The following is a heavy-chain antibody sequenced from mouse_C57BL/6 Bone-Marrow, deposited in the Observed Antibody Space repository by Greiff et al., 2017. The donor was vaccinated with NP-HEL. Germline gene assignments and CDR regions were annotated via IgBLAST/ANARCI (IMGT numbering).Heavy chain of an antibody. CDR2: IYPGGGYT. V-gene: IGHV1-63*01. Sequence: VQLKESGAELVRPGTSVKMSCKASGYTFTNYWIGWAKQRPGHGLEWIGDIYPGGGYTNYNEKFKGKATLTADKSSSTAYMQFSSLTSEDSAIYYCALDLYYAMDYWGQGTSVTVSS. CDR3: ALDLYYAMDY. J-gene: IGHJ4*01. CDR1: GYTFTNYW.